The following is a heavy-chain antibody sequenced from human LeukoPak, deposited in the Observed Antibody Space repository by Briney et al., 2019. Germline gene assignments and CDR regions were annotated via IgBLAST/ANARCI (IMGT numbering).Heavy chain of an antibody. J-gene: IGHJ4*02. Sequence: GESLKISCKGSGYSFTSYWIGWVRQMPGKGLEWMGIIYPGDSDTRYSPSFQGQVTISADKSISTAYLQWSSLKASDTAMYFCASTHCSSTSCYWSPFDYWGQGTLVTVSS. D-gene: IGHD2-2*01. CDR1: GYSFTSYW. CDR3: ASTHCSSTSCYWSPFDY. V-gene: IGHV5-51*01. CDR2: IYPGDSDT.